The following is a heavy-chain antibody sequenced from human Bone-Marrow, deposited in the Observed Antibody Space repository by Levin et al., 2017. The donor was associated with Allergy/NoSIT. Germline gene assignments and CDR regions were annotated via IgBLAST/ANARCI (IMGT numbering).Heavy chain of an antibody. CDR2: IAYDGSIE. CDR3: AKYIATTVVTPGY. V-gene: IGHV3-30*18. D-gene: IGHD4-23*01. Sequence: PGGSLRLSCAASGFTFSSYGMHWVRQAPGKGLEWVALIAYDGSIEYYTGSVKGRFTISRDNSKNTLYLQMNSLRAEDTAIYYCAKYIATTVVTPGYWGQGTLVTGSS. CDR1: GFTFSSYG. J-gene: IGHJ4*02.